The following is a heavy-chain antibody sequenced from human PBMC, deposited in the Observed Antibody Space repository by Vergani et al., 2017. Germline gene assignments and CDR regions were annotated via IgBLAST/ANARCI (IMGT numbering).Heavy chain of an antibody. J-gene: IGHJ4*02. CDR1: GFTFSSYA. V-gene: IGHV3-30-3*01. CDR2: ISFDGTNE. CDR3: GSDRGLCAGGRCYTEAWDY. D-gene: IGHD2-2*02. Sequence: QVQLVESGGGVVQPGRSLRLSCAASGFTFSSYAMHWVRQAPGKGLEWVVGISFDGTNEYYPDLVKGRFTISRDIAKNTLYLQVRSLRREDTGVYHWGSDRGLCAGGRCYTEAWDYWGQGTPVTVSS.